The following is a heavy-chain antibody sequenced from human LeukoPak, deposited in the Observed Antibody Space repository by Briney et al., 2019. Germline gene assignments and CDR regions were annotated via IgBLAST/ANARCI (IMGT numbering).Heavy chain of an antibody. V-gene: IGHV7-4-1*02. D-gene: IGHD3-9*01. CDR2: INTNTGNP. CDR3: ARDLSDYDILTGYYHFDY. CDR1: GYTFTRYA. Sequence: ASVKVSCKASGYTFTRYAMNWVRQAPGQGLEWMGWINTNTGNPTYAQGFTGRVVFSLDTSVSTAYLQISSLKAEDTAVYYCARDLSDYDILTGYYHFDYWGQGTLVTVSS. J-gene: IGHJ4*02.